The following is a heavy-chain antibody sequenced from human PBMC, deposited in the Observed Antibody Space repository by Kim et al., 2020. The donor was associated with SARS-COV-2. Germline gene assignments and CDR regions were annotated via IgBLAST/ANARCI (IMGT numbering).Heavy chain of an antibody. V-gene: IGHV1-45*02. CDR3: ARSSKEGIDAFDI. Sequence: YAQKFQDRVTITRDRSMSTAYMELSSLRSEDTAMYYCARSSKEGIDAFDIWGQGTMVTVSS. J-gene: IGHJ3*02.